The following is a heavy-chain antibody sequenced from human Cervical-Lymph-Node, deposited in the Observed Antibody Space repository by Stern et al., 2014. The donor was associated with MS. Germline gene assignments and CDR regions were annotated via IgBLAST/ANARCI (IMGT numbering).Heavy chain of an antibody. CDR1: GFSLTTSGMC. V-gene: IGHV2-70*01. D-gene: IGHD6-6*01. CDR3: ARFYSSSSFADAFDI. CDR2: IDWDDDK. Sequence: QATLRESGPALVKPTQTLTLTCTFSGFSLTTSGMCVSWIRQPPGKALEWLAFIDWDDDKSYNTSLKTRLTISKDTSKNQVVLTMTNMDPVDTATYYCARFYSSSSFADAFDIWGQGTMVTVSS. J-gene: IGHJ3*02.